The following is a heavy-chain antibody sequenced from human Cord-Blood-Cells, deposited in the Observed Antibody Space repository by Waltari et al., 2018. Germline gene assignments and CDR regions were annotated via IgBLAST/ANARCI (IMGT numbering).Heavy chain of an antibody. CDR3: ASYSNYFDY. V-gene: IGHV4-61*09. CDR1: GGSISSGSYY. CDR2: IYTRGST. J-gene: IGHJ4*02. Sequence: QVQLQESGPGLVKPSQTLSLTCTVSGGSISSGSYYWSWIRQPAGKGLEWIGYIYTRGSTNYNPALKSRVTISVDTSKNQFSLKLSSVTAADTAVYYCASYSNYFDYWGQGTLVTVSS. D-gene: IGHD4-4*01.